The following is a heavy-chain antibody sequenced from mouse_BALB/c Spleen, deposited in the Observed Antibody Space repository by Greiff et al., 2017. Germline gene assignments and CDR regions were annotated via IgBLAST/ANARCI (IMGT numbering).Heavy chain of an antibody. Sequence: QVQLQQPGAELVKPGASVKMSCKASGYTFTSYNMHWVKQTPGQGLEWIGAIYPGNGDTSYNQKFKGKAKLTAVTSTSTAYMELSSLTNEDSAVYYCLWDPYAMDYWGQGTSVTVSS. CDR2: IYPGNGDT. V-gene: IGHV1-12*01. J-gene: IGHJ4*01. D-gene: IGHD4-1*01. CDR1: GYTFTSYN. CDR3: LWDPYAMDY.